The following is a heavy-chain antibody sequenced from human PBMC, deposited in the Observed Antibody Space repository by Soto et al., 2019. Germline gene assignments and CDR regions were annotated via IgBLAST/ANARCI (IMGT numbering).Heavy chain of an antibody. CDR2: ISSSSSTI. Sequence: HPGGSLRLSCAASGFTFSSYSMNWVRQAPGKGLEWVSYISSSSSTIYYADSVKGRFTISRDNAKNSLYLQMNSLRAEDTAVYYCARPREVRFLLGYYMDVWGKGTTVTVSS. V-gene: IGHV3-48*01. D-gene: IGHD3-3*01. CDR1: GFTFSSYS. CDR3: ARPREVRFLLGYYMDV. J-gene: IGHJ6*03.